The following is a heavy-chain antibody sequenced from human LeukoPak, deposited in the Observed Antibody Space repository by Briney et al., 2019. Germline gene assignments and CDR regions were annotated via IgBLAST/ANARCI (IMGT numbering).Heavy chain of an antibody. J-gene: IGHJ3*02. V-gene: IGHV4-4*07. CDR2: IYTSGST. CDR1: GGSISSYY. D-gene: IGHD2-15*01. Sequence: SETLSLTCTVSGGSISSYYWSWIRQPAGKGLEWIGRIYTSGSTNYNPSFKSRVTMSVDTSKNQFSLKLSSVTAADTAVYYCARDKGYCSGGSFKCAFDIWGQGTMVTVSS. CDR3: ARDKGYCSGGSFKCAFDI.